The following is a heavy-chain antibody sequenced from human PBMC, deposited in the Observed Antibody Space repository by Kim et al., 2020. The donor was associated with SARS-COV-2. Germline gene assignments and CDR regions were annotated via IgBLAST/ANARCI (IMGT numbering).Heavy chain of an antibody. J-gene: IGHJ2*01. V-gene: IGHV6-1*01. Sequence: NDYAVAVKSRITINPDTSKNQFSLQLNSVTPEDTAVYYCARDPNAWYFDLWGRGTLVTVSS. CDR3: ARDPNAWYFDL. CDR2: N.